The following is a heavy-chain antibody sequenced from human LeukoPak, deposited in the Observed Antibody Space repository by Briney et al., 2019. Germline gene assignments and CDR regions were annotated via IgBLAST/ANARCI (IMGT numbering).Heavy chain of an antibody. CDR3: ARPNITSYYDSRGYDAFDV. CDR1: GYSFTSYW. CDR2: IYPGDSDT. D-gene: IGHD3-22*01. Sequence: GESLKISCKGSGYSFTSYWIGWVRQMPGKGLEWMGIIYPGDSDTRYSPSFQGQVTISADKSVNVAYLQWSRLNATDTAMYYCARPNITSYYDSRGYDAFDVWGQGTMVTVSS. J-gene: IGHJ3*01. V-gene: IGHV5-51*01.